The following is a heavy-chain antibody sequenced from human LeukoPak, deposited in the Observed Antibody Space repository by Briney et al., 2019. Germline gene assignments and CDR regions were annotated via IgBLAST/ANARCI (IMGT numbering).Heavy chain of an antibody. CDR2: IYYSGNT. J-gene: IGHJ6*03. V-gene: IGHV4-59*08. Sequence: SETLSLTCAVSGGSISSYYWSWIRQPPGKGLEWIGYIYYSGNTNYNPSLKSRVIISVNTSKNQFSLKLSSVTAADTAVYYCARFNGRRYMDVWGKGTTVTVSS. CDR3: ARFNGRRYMDV. D-gene: IGHD2-8*01. CDR1: GGSISSYY.